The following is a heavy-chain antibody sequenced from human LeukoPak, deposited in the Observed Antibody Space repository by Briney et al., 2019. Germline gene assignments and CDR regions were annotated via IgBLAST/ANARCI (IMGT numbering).Heavy chain of an antibody. D-gene: IGHD6-6*01. J-gene: IGHJ6*02. CDR3: AKDRSYAMDV. Sequence: GGSLRLSCAASGFTFSRSWMHWVRQSPGKGLVWVSRITSDGSSTNYADSVKGRFIISRDNAKNTVYLQMNTLRAEDTAVYYCAKDRSYAMDVWGQGTTVTVSS. V-gene: IGHV3-74*01. CDR2: ITSDGSST. CDR1: GFTFSRSW.